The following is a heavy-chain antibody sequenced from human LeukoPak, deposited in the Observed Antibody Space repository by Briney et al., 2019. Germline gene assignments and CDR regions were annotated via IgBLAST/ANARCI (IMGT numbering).Heavy chain of an antibody. CDR2: ILSDGSST. J-gene: IGHJ5*02. Sequence: GGSLRLSCAASGFTFSDYWMVWVRQAPGKGLVWVSRILSDGSSTSYADSVKGRFTISRDIAKNTLYLQMNSLRAEDTAVYYCARVRITRANWFDPWGQETLVTVSS. CDR3: ARVRITRANWFDP. V-gene: IGHV3-74*01. D-gene: IGHD2-2*01. CDR1: GFTFSDYW.